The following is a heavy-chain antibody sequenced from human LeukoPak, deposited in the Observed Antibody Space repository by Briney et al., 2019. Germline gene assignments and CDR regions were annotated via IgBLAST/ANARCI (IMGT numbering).Heavy chain of an antibody. Sequence: SETLSLTCAVYGGSFSGYYWRWIRQPRGKGREWIGEINYSGSTNYNRSFKGRVPMSVATSKDQSSLKLSSVTAADTAVYYCARAPYGSGTYYYYYYYMDVWGKGTTVTISS. D-gene: IGHD3-10*01. CDR1: GGSFSGYY. CDR3: ARAPYGSGTYYYYYYYMDV. V-gene: IGHV4-34*01. CDR2: INYSGST. J-gene: IGHJ6*03.